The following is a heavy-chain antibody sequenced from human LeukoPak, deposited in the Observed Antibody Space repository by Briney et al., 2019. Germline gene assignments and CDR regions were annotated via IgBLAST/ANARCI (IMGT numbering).Heavy chain of an antibody. CDR2: ISSSSSYI. D-gene: IGHD6-13*01. J-gene: IGHJ4*02. CDR1: GFTFSSYS. Sequence: TGGSLRLSCAASGFTFSSYSMNWVRQAPGKGLEWVSFISSSSSYIYYADSVKGRLTISRDNAKNSLYLQVNSLRAEDTAVYYCARGGSSWYYFDYWGQGILVTVSS. CDR3: ARGGSSWYYFDY. V-gene: IGHV3-21*01.